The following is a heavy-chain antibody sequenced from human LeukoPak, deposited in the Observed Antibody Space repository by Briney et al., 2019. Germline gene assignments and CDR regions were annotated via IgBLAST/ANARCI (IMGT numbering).Heavy chain of an antibody. Sequence: PSETLSLTFTVSGGSNSSGGYYWSWIRQHPGKGLEWIGCIYYSGSTYYNPSLKSRVTISVDTSKNQFSLKLSSVTAADTAVYYCARGGDVVFDYWGQGTLVTVSS. J-gene: IGHJ4*02. D-gene: IGHD2-21*02. V-gene: IGHV4-31*03. CDR3: ARGGDVVFDY. CDR2: IYYSGST. CDR1: GGSNSSGGYY.